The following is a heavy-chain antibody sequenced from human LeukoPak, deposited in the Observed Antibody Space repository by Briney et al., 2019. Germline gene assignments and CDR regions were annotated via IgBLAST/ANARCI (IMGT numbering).Heavy chain of an antibody. V-gene: IGHV3-21*01. J-gene: IGHJ4*02. CDR1: GFTFSSYS. Sequence: PGGSLRLSCAASGFTFSSYSMNWVRQAPGKGLEWVSSISSSSSYIYYADSVKGRFTISRDNAKNSLYLQMNSLRAEDTAVYYCARDGGFSGGYRGDFDYWGQGTLVTVSS. CDR3: ARDGGFSGGYRGDFDY. CDR2: ISSSSSYI. D-gene: IGHD1-26*01.